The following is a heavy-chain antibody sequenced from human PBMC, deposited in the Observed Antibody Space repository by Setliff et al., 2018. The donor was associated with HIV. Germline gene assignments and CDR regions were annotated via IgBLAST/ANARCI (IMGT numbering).Heavy chain of an antibody. CDR2: IASASSTK. J-gene: IGHJ1*01. CDR1: GFTLSDFE. V-gene: IGHV3-48*03. Sequence: GGSLCLSCAASGFTLSDFEMNWVRQAPGKGPEWISFIASASSTKYYAASVNDRFIIPIDNAHKSVYLQMNSLRAEDTAVYYCARGLLKGDYWPEYFTLWGQGTLVTVSS. D-gene: IGHD4-17*01. CDR3: ARGLLKGDYWPEYFTL.